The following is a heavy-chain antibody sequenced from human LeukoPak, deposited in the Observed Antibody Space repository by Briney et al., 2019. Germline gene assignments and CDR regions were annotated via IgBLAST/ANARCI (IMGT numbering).Heavy chain of an antibody. Sequence: SETLSLTCAVYGGSFSGYYWSWIRQPPGKGLEWIGEINHSGSTNYNPSLKSRVTISVDTSKNQFSLKLSSVTAADTAVYYRARRSHGRYCSSTSCHHRPYYFDYWGQGTLVTVSS. CDR2: INHSGST. CDR3: ARRSHGRYCSSTSCHHRPYYFDY. CDR1: GGSFSGYY. V-gene: IGHV4-34*01. J-gene: IGHJ4*02. D-gene: IGHD2-2*01.